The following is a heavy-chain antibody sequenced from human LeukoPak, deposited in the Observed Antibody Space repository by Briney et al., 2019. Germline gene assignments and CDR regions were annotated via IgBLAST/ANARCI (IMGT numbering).Heavy chain of an antibody. CDR3: ARSRRRELLGAYFDY. V-gene: IGHV3-30*04. Sequence: GGSLRLSCAASGFTFSSYAMHWVRQAPGKGLEWVAVISYDGNNKYYADSVEGRFTISRDNSNNTLYLQMNSLRAEDTAVYYCARSRRRELLGAYFDYWGQGTLVTVSS. J-gene: IGHJ4*02. CDR1: GFTFSSYA. CDR2: ISYDGNNK. D-gene: IGHD1-26*01.